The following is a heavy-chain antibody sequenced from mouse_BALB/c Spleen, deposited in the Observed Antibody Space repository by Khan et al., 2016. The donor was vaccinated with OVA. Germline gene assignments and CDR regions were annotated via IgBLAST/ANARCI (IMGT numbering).Heavy chain of an antibody. CDR1: GFSLTGYG. CDR3: ARDTTGYYFDY. Sequence: QVQLKESGPGLVAPSQSLSITCTVSGFSLTGYGVNWVRQPPGKGLEWLGMIWGDGSTDYNSALKSRLSITKDKYKRQVFLKMNSLQTDDTARYYWARDTTGYYFDYWGQGTTLTVSS. J-gene: IGHJ2*01. D-gene: IGHD2-12*01. CDR2: IWGDGST. V-gene: IGHV2-6-7*01.